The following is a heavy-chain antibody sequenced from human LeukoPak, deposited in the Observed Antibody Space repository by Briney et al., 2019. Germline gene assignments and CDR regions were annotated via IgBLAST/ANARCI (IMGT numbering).Heavy chain of an antibody. Sequence: GGSLRLSCAASGFTFDDYGMSWVRQAPAKGLEWFSGINWNGGSTGYADSVKGRFTISRDNAKNSLYLQMNSLRAEDTALYYCARDRGENFITMVRGVIITLDYWGQGTLVTVSS. CDR1: GFTFDDYG. V-gene: IGHV3-20*04. D-gene: IGHD3-10*01. J-gene: IGHJ4*02. CDR2: INWNGGST. CDR3: ARDRGENFITMVRGVIITLDY.